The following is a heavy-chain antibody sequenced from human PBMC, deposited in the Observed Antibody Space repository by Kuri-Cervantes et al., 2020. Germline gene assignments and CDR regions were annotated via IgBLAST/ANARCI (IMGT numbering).Heavy chain of an antibody. CDR2: ISRDGRST. J-gene: IGHJ6*02. CDR3: ARGLRDYCSGGSCYQGLGYYGMDV. CDR1: GFTFGDYW. V-gene: IGHV3-74*01. D-gene: IGHD2-15*01. Sequence: GGSLRLSCAASGFTFGDYWMHWVRQVPGKGLVWVSRISRDGRSTSYADSVKGRFTISRDNAKNSLYLQMNSLRAEDTAVYYCARGLRDYCSGGSCYQGLGYYGMDVWGQGTTVTVSS.